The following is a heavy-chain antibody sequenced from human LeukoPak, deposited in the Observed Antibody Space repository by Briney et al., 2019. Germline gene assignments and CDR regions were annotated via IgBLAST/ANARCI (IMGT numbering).Heavy chain of an antibody. D-gene: IGHD3-16*02. Sequence: PGGSLRLSCAASGFTFSSYGMHWVRQAPGKGLEWVAFIRYDGSNKYYADSVKGRFTISRDNSKNTLYLQMNSLRAEDTAVYYCAREVIRLGELSSDYWGQGTLVTVSS. CDR1: GFTFSSYG. V-gene: IGHV3-30*02. J-gene: IGHJ4*02. CDR3: AREVIRLGELSSDY. CDR2: IRYDGSNK.